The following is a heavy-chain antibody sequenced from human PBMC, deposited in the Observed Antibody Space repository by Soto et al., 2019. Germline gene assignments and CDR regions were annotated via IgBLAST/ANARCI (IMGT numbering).Heavy chain of an antibody. CDR3: VRDYYDTSGYPNSFDM. J-gene: IGHJ3*02. CDR1: GFTLSRHT. Sequence: PGGSLRLSCAASGFTLSRHTMNWVRQAPGKGLEWVAFIGSRTSHIYYADSVKGRFTISRDNAKNSLYLDLTRQRAEDTAVYFCVRDYYDTSGYPNSFDMWGQGTMVTVSS. V-gene: IGHV3-21*01. D-gene: IGHD3-9*01. CDR2: IGSRTSHI.